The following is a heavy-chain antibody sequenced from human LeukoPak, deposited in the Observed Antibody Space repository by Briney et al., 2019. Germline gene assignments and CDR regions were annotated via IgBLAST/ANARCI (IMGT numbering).Heavy chain of an antibody. J-gene: IGHJ4*02. CDR1: GGSINSGGYY. CDR3: ARDRGMGYYFDY. V-gene: IGHV4-30-2*01. D-gene: IGHD3-16*01. Sequence: SQTLSLTCTVSGGSINSGGYYWRWIRQPPGKGLEWIGYIYHSGSTYYNPSLQSRVTISVDRSKNQFSLKLISVTAADTAVYYCARDRGMGYYFDYWGQGTLVTVSS. CDR2: IYHSGST.